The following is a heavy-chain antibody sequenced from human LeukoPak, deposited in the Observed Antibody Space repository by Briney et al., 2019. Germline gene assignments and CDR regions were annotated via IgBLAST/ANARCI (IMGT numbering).Heavy chain of an antibody. CDR1: GGSISSGDYY. CDR3: ARGQTTVVTPYYYYGMDV. D-gene: IGHD4-23*01. Sequence: SETLSLTCTVSGGSISSGDYYWSWIRQPPGKDLEWIGYIYYSGSTYYNPSLKSRVTISVDTSKNQFSLKLSSVTAADTAVYYCARGQTTVVTPYYYYGMDVWGQGTTVTVSS. J-gene: IGHJ6*02. V-gene: IGHV4-30-4*01. CDR2: IYYSGST.